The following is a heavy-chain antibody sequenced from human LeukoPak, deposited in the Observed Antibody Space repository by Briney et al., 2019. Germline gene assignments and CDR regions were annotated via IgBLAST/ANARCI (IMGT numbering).Heavy chain of an antibody. D-gene: IGHD3-10*01. V-gene: IGHV1-3*01. Sequence: ASVKVSCKASGYTFTNYAIHWVRQAPGQRLEWMGWINAANSNTKYSEQFQGRVTITRDTSASTAYMEMSSLKPEDTAVYYCARAHQPLWFGDLRVYAMDVWGKGTTVTVSS. CDR3: ARAHQPLWFGDLRVYAMDV. CDR1: GYTFTNYA. J-gene: IGHJ6*04. CDR2: INAANSNT.